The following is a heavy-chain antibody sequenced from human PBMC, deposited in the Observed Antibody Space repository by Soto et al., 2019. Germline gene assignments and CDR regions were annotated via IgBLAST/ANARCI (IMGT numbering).Heavy chain of an antibody. CDR1: GFTFSSYS. Sequence: GGSLRLSCAASGFTFSSYSMNWVRQAPGKGLEWVSYISSSSSTIYYADSVKGRFTISRDNAKNSLYLQMNSLRDEDTAVYYCARLPYYYDSSGQTFDYWGQGTLVTVSS. D-gene: IGHD3-22*01. V-gene: IGHV3-48*02. CDR2: ISSSSSTI. J-gene: IGHJ4*02. CDR3: ARLPYYYDSSGQTFDY.